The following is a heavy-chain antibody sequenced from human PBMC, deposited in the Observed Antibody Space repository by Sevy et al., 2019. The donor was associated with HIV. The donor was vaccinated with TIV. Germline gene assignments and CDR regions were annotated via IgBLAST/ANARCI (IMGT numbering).Heavy chain of an antibody. V-gene: IGHV4-61*01. CDR2: IYYSGST. Sequence: SETLSLTCTVSGGSVSSGSYYWSWIRQSPGKGLEWIGYIYYSGSTNYNPSLKSRVTISVDTSKNQFSLKLSSVTAADTAVYYCARDIGGDYDHYYYYGMDVWGQGTTVTVSS. D-gene: IGHD4-17*01. J-gene: IGHJ6*02. CDR3: ARDIGGDYDHYYYYGMDV. CDR1: GGSVSSGSYY.